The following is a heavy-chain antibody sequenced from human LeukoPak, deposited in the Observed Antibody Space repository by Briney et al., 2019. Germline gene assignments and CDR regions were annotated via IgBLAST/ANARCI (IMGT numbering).Heavy chain of an antibody. CDR1: GGSISSYY. V-gene: IGHV4-59*01. CDR2: IYYSGST. J-gene: IGHJ4*02. Sequence: SETLSLTCTVSGGSISSYYWSWIRQPPGKGLEWIGYIYYSGSTNYNPSLKSRVTISVDTSKNQFSLKLSSVTAADTAVYYCARDKVVVPAALDYWGQGTLVTVSS. D-gene: IGHD2-2*01. CDR3: ARDKVVVPAALDY.